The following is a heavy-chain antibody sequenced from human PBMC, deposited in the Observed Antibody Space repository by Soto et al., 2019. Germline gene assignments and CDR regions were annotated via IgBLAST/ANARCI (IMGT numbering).Heavy chain of an antibody. J-gene: IGHJ3*02. CDR3: ARGLKEVAGTSDAFDI. CDR2: MNPNSGNT. Sequence: ASVKVSCKASGYTFTSYYINWARQATGQGLEWMGWMNPNSGNTGYAQKFQGRVTMTRNTSISTAYMELSSLRSEDTAVYYCARGLKEVAGTSDAFDIWGQGTMVTVSS. D-gene: IGHD6-19*01. CDR1: GYTFTSYY. V-gene: IGHV1-8*01.